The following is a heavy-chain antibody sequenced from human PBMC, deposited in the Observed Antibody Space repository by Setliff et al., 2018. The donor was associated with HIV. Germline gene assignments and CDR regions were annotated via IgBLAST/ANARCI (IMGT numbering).Heavy chain of an antibody. D-gene: IGHD2-2*01. V-gene: IGHV1-69*10. Sequence: GASVKVSCKASGGTFSMYAISWVRQAPGQGLEWVGGIVPIIGITNYAQKFQGRVTITADKSTSTMYMDLSSLRSEDTAVYYCASHPGSSIEKPYFDTWGQGTLVTVSS. J-gene: IGHJ5*02. CDR1: GGTFSMYA. CDR3: ASHPGSSIEKPYFDT. CDR2: IVPIIGIT.